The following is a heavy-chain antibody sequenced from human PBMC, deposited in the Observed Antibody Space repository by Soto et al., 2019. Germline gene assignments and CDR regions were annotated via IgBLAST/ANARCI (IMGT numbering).Heavy chain of an antibody. CDR1: GFTFSSYA. V-gene: IGHV3-30-3*01. D-gene: IGHD2-2*01. CDR2: ISYDGSNK. Sequence: GGSLRLSCAASGFTFSSYAMHWVRQAPGKGLEWVAVISYDGSNKYYADSVKGRFTISRDNSKNTLYLQMNSLRAEDTAVYYCARDLGWDIVVVPADMDVWGQGTTVTVS. J-gene: IGHJ6*02. CDR3: ARDLGWDIVVVPADMDV.